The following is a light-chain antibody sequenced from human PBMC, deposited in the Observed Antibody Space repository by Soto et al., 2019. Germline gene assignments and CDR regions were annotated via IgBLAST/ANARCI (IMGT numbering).Light chain of an antibody. V-gene: IGLV3-1*01. Sequence: YELTQPPSVSVSPGQTASITCSGDKLGDKYACWYQQKPGQSPVLVIYQDSKRPSGIPERFSGSNSGNTATLTMSGTQAMDEADYYCQAWDSSTYVFGTGTKVTVL. CDR3: QAWDSSTYV. CDR1: KLGDKY. J-gene: IGLJ1*01. CDR2: QDS.